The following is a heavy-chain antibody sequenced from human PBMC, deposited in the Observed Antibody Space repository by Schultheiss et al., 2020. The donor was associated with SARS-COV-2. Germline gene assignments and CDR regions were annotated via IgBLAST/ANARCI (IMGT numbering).Heavy chain of an antibody. CDR1: GGSISSGGYS. D-gene: IGHD4-17*01. V-gene: IGHV4-30-2*02. Sequence: SETLSLTCAVSGGSISSGGYSWSWIRQPPGKGLEWIGYIYHSGSTYYNPSLKSRVTISVDRSKNQFSLKLSSVTAADTAVYYCARWDYGDYAGFDYWGQGTLVTVSS. CDR3: ARWDYGDYAGFDY. CDR2: IYHSGST. J-gene: IGHJ4*02.